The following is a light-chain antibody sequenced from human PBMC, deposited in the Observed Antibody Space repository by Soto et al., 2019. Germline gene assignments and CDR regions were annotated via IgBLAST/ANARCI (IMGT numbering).Light chain of an antibody. CDR2: EVN. V-gene: IGLV2-14*01. CDR3: SSFRSGGTRVV. CDR1: NSDVGSSVY. J-gene: IGLJ2*01. Sequence: SVLTQPASVSGSPGQSISFSCAGSNSDVGSSVYVSWYRQHPGKAPQLIIYEVNKRPSGVSNRFSGTKSGNTASLTISGLQVEDEAAYHCSSFRSGGTRVVFGGGTQLTVL.